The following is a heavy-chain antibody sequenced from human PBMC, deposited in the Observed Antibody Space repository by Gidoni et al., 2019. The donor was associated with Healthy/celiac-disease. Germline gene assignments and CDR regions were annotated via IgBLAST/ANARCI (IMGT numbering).Heavy chain of an antibody. J-gene: IGHJ4*02. V-gene: IGHV3-74*01. CDR2: INSDGSST. CDR3: ARADYTVEMATILRY. CDR1: GFTFSSYW. D-gene: IGHD5-12*01. Sequence: EVQLVESGGGLVQPGGSLRLSCAASGFTFSSYWMHWVRQAPGKGLVWVSRINSDGSSTSYADSVKGRFTISRDNAKNTLYLQMNSLRAEDTAVYYCARADYTVEMATILRYWGQGTLVTVSS.